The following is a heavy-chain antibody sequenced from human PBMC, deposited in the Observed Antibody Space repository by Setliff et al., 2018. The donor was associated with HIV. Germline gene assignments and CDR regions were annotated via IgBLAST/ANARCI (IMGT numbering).Heavy chain of an antibody. Sequence: EASVKVSCKASGYTFTSYGISWVRQAPGQGLEWMGWISAYNGNTNYAQSVQGRVTMTRDTSTGTVYMDLRSLRSDDTAMYYCAREKYGDKFDYWGQGTLVTVSS. V-gene: IGHV1-18*01. CDR1: GYTFTSYG. D-gene: IGHD2-8*01. CDR3: AREKYGDKFDY. CDR2: ISAYNGNT. J-gene: IGHJ4*02.